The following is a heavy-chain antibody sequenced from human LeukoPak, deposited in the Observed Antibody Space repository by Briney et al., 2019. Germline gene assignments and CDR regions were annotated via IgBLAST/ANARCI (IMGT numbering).Heavy chain of an antibody. D-gene: IGHD2-2*01. CDR2: IFINGST. Sequence: SQTLSLTCTVSDDSLTSGSHYWSWIRQPAGTGLEWIVRIFINGSTNYNPSLTSRVTISADTSKSQFSLKLTSVTAADAAVYYCARMRIIVVPAAKFRHFYYGMDVWGQGTTVTVSS. CDR3: ARMRIIVVPAAKFRHFYYGMDV. V-gene: IGHV4-61*02. CDR1: DDSLTSGSHY. J-gene: IGHJ6*02.